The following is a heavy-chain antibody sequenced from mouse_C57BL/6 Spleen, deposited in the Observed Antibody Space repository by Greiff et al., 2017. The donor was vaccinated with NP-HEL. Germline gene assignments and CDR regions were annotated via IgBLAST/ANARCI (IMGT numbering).Heavy chain of an antibody. V-gene: IGHV1-52*01. D-gene: IGHD2-5*01. CDR2: IDPSDSET. J-gene: IGHJ3*01. CDR1: GYTFTSYW. Sequence: QVQLQQPGAELVRPGSSVKLSCKASGYTFTSYWMHWVKQRPIQGLEWIGNIDPSDSETHYNQKFKDKATLTVDKSSSTAYMQLSSLTSEDSAVYYCARGRVGSNPFAYWGQGTLVTVSA. CDR3: ARGRVGSNPFAY.